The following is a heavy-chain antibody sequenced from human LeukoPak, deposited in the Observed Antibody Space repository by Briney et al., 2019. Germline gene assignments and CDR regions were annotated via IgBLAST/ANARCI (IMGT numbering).Heavy chain of an antibody. D-gene: IGHD2/OR15-2a*01. V-gene: IGHV1-69*05. CDR1: GGTFSSYA. CDR3: AVRMIGDYVEY. CDR2: IIPIFGTA. J-gene: IGHJ4*02. Sequence: GASVKVSCKASGGTFSSYAISWVRQAPGQGLEWMGGIIPIFGTANYAQKLQGRVTMTTDTSTSTAYMELRSLRSDDTAVYYCAVRMIGDYVEYWGQGTLVTVSS.